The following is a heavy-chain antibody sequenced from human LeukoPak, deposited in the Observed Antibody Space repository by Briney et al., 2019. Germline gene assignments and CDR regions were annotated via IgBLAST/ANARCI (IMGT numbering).Heavy chain of an antibody. J-gene: IGHJ3*02. D-gene: IGHD1-26*01. CDR3: ARQPHEWELLYSAFDI. CDR2: IYYSGST. Sequence: SETLSLTCTVSGGSISSSSYYWGWIRQPPGKGLEWIGSIYYSGSTYYNPSLKSRVTISVDTSKNQFSLKLSSVTAADTAVYYCARQPHEWELLYSAFDIWGQGTMVTVSS. CDR1: GGSISSSSYY. V-gene: IGHV4-39*07.